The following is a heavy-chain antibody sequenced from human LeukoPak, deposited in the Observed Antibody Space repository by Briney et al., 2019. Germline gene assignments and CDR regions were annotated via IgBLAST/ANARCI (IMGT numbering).Heavy chain of an antibody. J-gene: IGHJ4*02. CDR2: IYYSGST. D-gene: IGHD3-10*01. V-gene: IGHV4-59*12. Sequence: PSETLSLTCTVSGGSISSYYWSWIRQPPGKGLEWIGYIYYSGSTNYNPSLKSRVTISVDTSKNQFSLKLSSVTAADTAVYYCASEYHAAGYYGSGSYPFDYWGQGTLVTVSS. CDR3: ASEYHAAGYYGSGSYPFDY. CDR1: GGSISSYY.